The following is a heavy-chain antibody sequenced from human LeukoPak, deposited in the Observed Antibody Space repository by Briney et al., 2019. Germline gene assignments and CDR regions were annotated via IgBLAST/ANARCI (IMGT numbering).Heavy chain of an antibody. D-gene: IGHD3-10*01. CDR2: IYSGGST. CDR3: ARDSGFGEFNNY. V-gene: IGHV3-66*01. Sequence: GGSLRLSCAASGFTVSSNHMSWVRQAPGKGLEWVSVIYSGGSTCYADSVKGRFTISRDNSKNTLYLQMNSLTAEDTAVYYCARDSGFGEFNNYWGQGTLVTVAS. J-gene: IGHJ4*02. CDR1: GFTVSSNH.